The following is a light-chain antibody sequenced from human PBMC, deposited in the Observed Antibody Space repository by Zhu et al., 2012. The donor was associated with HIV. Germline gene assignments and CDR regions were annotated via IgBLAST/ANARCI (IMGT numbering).Light chain of an antibody. CDR2: GAS. V-gene: IGKV1-9*01. Sequence: DIQLTQSPSFLSASVGDRVTITCRASQGISNHLAWYHQKPGKAPKLLIYGASVLQSGVPSRFSGSGSGTEFTLTISILQPEDFATYFCQHLTLYPTFGGGSKVEIK. CDR3: QHLTLYPT. CDR1: QGISNH. J-gene: IGKJ4*01.